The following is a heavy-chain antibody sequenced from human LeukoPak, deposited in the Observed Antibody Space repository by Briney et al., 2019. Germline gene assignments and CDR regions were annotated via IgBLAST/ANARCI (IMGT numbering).Heavy chain of an antibody. J-gene: IGHJ4*02. Sequence: SETLSLTCAVYGGSFSGYYWSWIRQPPGKGLEWIGEINHSGSTNYNPSLKSRVTISVDTSKNQFSLKLSSVTAADTALYYCARAHYGDYFDYWGQGTLVTVSS. V-gene: IGHV4-34*01. CDR3: ARAHYGDYFDY. CDR2: INHSGST. D-gene: IGHD4-17*01. CDR1: GGSFSGYY.